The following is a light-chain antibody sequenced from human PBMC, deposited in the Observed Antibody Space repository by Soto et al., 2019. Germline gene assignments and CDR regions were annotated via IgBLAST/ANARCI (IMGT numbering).Light chain of an antibody. V-gene: IGLV2-11*01. Sequence: QSVLTQPRSVSGSPGQSVTISCTGTSSDVGGYNYVSWYQQHPGKAPKLMIYDVSKRPSGVPDRFSGSKSGNTASLTISGLQAEDEADYYCCSDAGSYTRVVFGGGTKLTVL. J-gene: IGLJ2*01. CDR2: DVS. CDR1: SSDVGGYNY. CDR3: CSDAGSYTRVV.